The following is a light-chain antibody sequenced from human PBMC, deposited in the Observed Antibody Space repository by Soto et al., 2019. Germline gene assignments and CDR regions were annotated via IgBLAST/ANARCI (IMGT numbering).Light chain of an antibody. CDR1: QSISDW. CDR3: QQYDDLPL. V-gene: IGKV1-33*01. Sequence: SQLTQSPSLSSASLGDRVTNTVLASQSISDWLAWYQQKPGKAPNLLIYDASNLETGVPSRFSGSGSGTDFTFTISSLQPEDIATYYCQQYDDLPLFGPGTKVDIK. CDR2: DAS. J-gene: IGKJ3*01.